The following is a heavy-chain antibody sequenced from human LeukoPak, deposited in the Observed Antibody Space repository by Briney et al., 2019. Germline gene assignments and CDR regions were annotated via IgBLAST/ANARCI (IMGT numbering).Heavy chain of an antibody. Sequence: PSETLSLICTVSGGSMSSSGQYWGWIRQSPVKGLEWIGSIYYSGSTYCNPSLKSRVTISVDTSKNQFSLELTSVTAADTAIYYCARNMTAISRLDVFDIWGPGTMVTVS. CDR2: IYYSGST. J-gene: IGHJ3*02. CDR3: ARNMTAISRLDVFDI. V-gene: IGHV4-39*01. CDR1: GGSMSSSGQY. D-gene: IGHD2-21*02.